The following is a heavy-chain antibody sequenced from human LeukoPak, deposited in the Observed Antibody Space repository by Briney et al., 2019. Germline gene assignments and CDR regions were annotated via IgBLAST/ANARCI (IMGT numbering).Heavy chain of an antibody. CDR1: GYTFTGYY. Sequence: ASVKVSCKASGYTFTGYYIHWVRQAPGQGLEWMGWINPNSGGTNYAQKFRVRVTMTRDTSISTAYMELSRLRSDDTAVYFCARVVPRYYDTSGANWFDPWGQGTLVTVSS. J-gene: IGHJ5*02. V-gene: IGHV1-2*02. CDR2: INPNSGGT. D-gene: IGHD3-22*01. CDR3: ARVVPRYYDTSGANWFDP.